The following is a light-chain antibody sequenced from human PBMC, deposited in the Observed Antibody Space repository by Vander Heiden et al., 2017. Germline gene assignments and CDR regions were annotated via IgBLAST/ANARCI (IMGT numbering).Light chain of an antibody. CDR2: YDS. CDR3: AAWDDSLNGRV. Sequence: QSVLTQPPSVSEAPRQRITISCSGSSSNIGNNAVNWYQQLPGKAPKLLIYYDSLRPSGVSDRFSGSKSGTSASLAISGLQSEDEADYYCAAWDDSLNGRVFGGGTKLTVL. J-gene: IGLJ2*01. CDR1: SSNIGNNA. V-gene: IGLV1-36*01.